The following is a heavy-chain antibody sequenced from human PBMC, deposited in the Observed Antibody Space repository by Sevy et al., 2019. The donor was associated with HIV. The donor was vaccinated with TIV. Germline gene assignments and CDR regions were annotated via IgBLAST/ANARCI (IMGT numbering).Heavy chain of an antibody. D-gene: IGHD3-10*01. CDR2: ITSSSNTI. V-gene: IGHV3-48*02. Sequence: GGSLRLSCAASGFRFRDYRMNWVRQAPGKGLEWVSYITSSSNTINYADSVKGRFTISRDNGRNSRYLQINSLRHEDTAVYYCARDRGRGEVALDLWGQGTLVTVSS. CDR3: ARDRGRGEVALDL. CDR1: GFRFRDYR. J-gene: IGHJ5*02.